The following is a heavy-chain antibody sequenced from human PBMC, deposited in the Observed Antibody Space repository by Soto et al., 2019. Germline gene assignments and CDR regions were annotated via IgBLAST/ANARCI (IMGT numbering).Heavy chain of an antibody. D-gene: IGHD3-16*01. V-gene: IGHV3-21*04. CDR3: AKDRLAGGFDY. CDR1: GFTFSSYS. CDR2: ISSSSSYI. Sequence: PGGSLRLSCAASGFTFSSYSMNWVLQAPWKGLEWVSSISSSSSYIYYADSVKGRFTISRDNAKNSLYLQMNSLRADDTAVYYCAKDRLAGGFDYWGQGTLVTVSS. J-gene: IGHJ4*01.